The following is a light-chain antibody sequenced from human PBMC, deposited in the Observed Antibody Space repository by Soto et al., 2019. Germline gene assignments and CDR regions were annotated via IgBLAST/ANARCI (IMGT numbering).Light chain of an antibody. Sequence: EIVLTQSPGTLSLSPGERATLSCRASQSVSSNYLAWYQHKPGHAPRLLLYGASSMATGIPDRFSGSGSGTDYTLTISRLEAEDFAVYYCQQYAGSPGFTFGQGTKLEI. CDR1: QSVSSNY. J-gene: IGKJ2*01. CDR3: QQYAGSPGFT. V-gene: IGKV3-20*01. CDR2: GAS.